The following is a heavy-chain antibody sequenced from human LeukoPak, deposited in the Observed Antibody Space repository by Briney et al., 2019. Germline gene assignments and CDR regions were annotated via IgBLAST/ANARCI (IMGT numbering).Heavy chain of an antibody. CDR2: IIPIVNIT. CDR1: GGTFSSYA. V-gene: IGHV1-69*04. CDR3: ARGPNCGGDCYSYFDY. D-gene: IGHD2-21*02. Sequence: GSSVKLSCKASGGTFSSYAITWVRRAPGQGLEWMGTIIPIVNITSFAQKFQGRVTITADKSTSTAYMELSSLDSEDAAMYYCARGPNCGGDCYSYFDYWGQGTLVIVSS. J-gene: IGHJ4*02.